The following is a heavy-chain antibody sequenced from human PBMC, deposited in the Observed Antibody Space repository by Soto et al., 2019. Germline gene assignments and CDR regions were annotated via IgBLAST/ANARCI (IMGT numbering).Heavy chain of an antibody. CDR2: ISGSDDIT. J-gene: IGHJ4*02. CDR1: GFTFSSYA. Sequence: EVQLLESGGGVVQPGESLRLSCAASGFTFSSYAMSWVRQAPGKGLEWVSVISGSDDITYYADSVKGRFTISRDNSKNTLYLQMNSLRAEYTAVYYCAKRSSSSTFDYWGQGTLVTVSS. V-gene: IGHV3-23*01. CDR3: AKRSSSSTFDY. D-gene: IGHD6-6*01.